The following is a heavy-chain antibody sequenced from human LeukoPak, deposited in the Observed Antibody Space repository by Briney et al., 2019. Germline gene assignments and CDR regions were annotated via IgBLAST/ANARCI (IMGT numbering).Heavy chain of an antibody. CDR3: ACNSGFGFDY. V-gene: IGHV4-59*08. Sequence: SETLSLTCTVSGGSISSYYWSWVRQPPGKGLEWIGYIYYSGSTNYNPSLKSRVTISVDTSKNQFSLKLSSVTAADTAVYYCACNSGFGFDYWGQGTLVTVSS. CDR1: GGSISSYY. CDR2: IYYSGST. D-gene: IGHD4-23*01. J-gene: IGHJ4*02.